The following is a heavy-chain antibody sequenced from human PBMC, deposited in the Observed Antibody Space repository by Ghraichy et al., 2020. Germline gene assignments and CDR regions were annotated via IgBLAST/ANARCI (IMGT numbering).Heavy chain of an antibody. V-gene: IGHV3-30-3*01. CDR2: ISYDGSNK. CDR3: ARSATLVHFFDY. CDR1: GFTFSSYA. Sequence: GGSRRLSCAASGFTFSSYAMHWVRQAPGKGLEWVAVISYDGSNKYYADSVKGRFTISRDNSKNTLYLQMNSLRAEDTAVYYCARSATLVHFFDYWGQGTLVTVSS. D-gene: IGHD3-10*02. J-gene: IGHJ4*02.